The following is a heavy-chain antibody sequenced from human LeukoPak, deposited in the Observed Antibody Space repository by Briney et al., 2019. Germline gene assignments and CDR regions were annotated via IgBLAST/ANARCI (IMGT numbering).Heavy chain of an antibody. CDR1: GYTFTSYG. J-gene: IGHJ3*02. V-gene: IGHV1-18*01. D-gene: IGHD4-17*01. CDR3: ASPYDYGDYGADAFDI. CDR2: ISAYNGNT. Sequence: GSSVKVSCKASGYTFTSYGISWGRQAPGQGLEWMGWISAYNGNTNYAQKLQGRVTMTTDTSTSTAYMELRSLRSEDTAVYYCASPYDYGDYGADAFDIWGQGTMVTVSS.